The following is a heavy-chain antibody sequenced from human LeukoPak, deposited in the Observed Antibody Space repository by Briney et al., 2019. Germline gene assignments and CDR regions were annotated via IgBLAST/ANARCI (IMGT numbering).Heavy chain of an antibody. CDR3: AKVGGAAAVGY. J-gene: IGHJ4*02. D-gene: IGHD6-13*01. V-gene: IGHV3-7*01. CDR2: IKQDGSEK. CDR1: GFTFSSYW. Sequence: RGSLRLSCAASGFTFSSYWMSWVRQAPGKGLEWVANIKQDGSEKYYVDSVKGRFTISRDNSKNTLYLQMNSLRAEDTAVYYCAKVGGAAAVGYWGQGTLVTVSS.